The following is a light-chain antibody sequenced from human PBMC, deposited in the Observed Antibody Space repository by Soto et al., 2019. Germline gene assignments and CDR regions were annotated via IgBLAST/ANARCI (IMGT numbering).Light chain of an antibody. CDR1: QSINSN. CDR2: GTS. J-gene: IGKJ4*01. CDR3: QQYNNWPLT. V-gene: IGKV3D-15*01. Sequence: EIVMTQSPATLSVSPGERVTLSCRASQSINSNLAWYQQKPGQAPSLLIYGTSNRATGIPARFSGGGSGTQFTLTISSLQSEDFAVYYCQQYNNWPLTFGGGTKVEMK.